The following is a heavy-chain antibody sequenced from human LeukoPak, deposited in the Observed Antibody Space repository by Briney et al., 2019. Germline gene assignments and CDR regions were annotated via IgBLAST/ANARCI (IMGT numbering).Heavy chain of an antibody. Sequence: GGSLRLSCAASGFTFDDYAMHWVRQAPGKGLEWVSGISWNSGSIGYADSVKGRFTISRDNAKNSLYLQMNSLRAEDTALYYCARSPILIEMAVEWGQGTLVTVSS. CDR3: ARSPILIEMAVE. J-gene: IGHJ4*02. CDR1: GFTFDDYA. D-gene: IGHD2-8*01. V-gene: IGHV3-9*01. CDR2: ISWNSGSI.